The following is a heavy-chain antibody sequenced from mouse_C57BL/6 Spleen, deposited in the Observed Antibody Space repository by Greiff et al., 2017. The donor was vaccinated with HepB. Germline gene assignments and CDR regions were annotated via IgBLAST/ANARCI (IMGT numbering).Heavy chain of an antibody. J-gene: IGHJ2*01. CDR3: TGYDEGDY. V-gene: IGHV14-4*01. CDR1: GFNIKDDY. D-gene: IGHD2-2*01. Sequence: EVQLQQSGAELVRPGASVKLSCTASGFNIKDDYMHWVKQRPEQGLEWIGWIDPENGDTEYASKFQGKATITADTSSNTAYLQLSSLTSEYTAVYYCTGYDEGDYWGQGTTLTVSS. CDR2: IDPENGDT.